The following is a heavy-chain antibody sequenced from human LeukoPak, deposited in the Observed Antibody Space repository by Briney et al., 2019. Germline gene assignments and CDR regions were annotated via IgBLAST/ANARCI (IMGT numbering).Heavy chain of an antibody. V-gene: IGHV3-9*01. CDR2: ISWNSGSI. Sequence: GGSLRLSCAASGFTFDDYAMHWVRQAPGKGLEWVSGISWNSGSIGSADSVKGRFTISRDNAKNSLYLQMNSLRTEDTALYYCAKAREGAMANMDVWGQGTTVTVSS. D-gene: IGHD5-18*01. CDR1: GFTFDDYA. CDR3: AKAREGAMANMDV. J-gene: IGHJ6*02.